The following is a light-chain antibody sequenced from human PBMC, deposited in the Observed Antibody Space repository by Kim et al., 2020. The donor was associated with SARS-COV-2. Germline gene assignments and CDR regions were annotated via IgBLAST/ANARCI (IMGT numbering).Light chain of an antibody. CDR3: QAWDSSTANVV. CDR2: QDS. CDR1: KLGDKY. Sequence: PGQTASITCSGDKLGDKYACWYQQKPGQSPVLVIYQDSKRPSGSPERFSGSNAGNTATLTISGTQAMDEADYYCQAWDSSTANVVFGGGTKLTVL. J-gene: IGLJ2*01. V-gene: IGLV3-1*01.